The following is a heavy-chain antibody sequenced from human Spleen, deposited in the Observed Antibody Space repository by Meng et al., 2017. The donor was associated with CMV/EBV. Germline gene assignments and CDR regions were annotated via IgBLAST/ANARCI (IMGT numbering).Heavy chain of an antibody. CDR3: ARGNSGREWFDP. J-gene: IGHJ5*02. CDR2: INHSGST. V-gene: IGHV4-34*01. Sequence: QVHVEQWGAGLLQPPETLSPPCAVYGGSFSGYYGSWIRQPPGKGLEWIGEINHSGSTNYNPSLKSRVTISVDTSKNQFSLKLSSVTAADTAVYYCARGNSGREWFDPWGQGTLVTVSS. D-gene: IGHD6-19*01. CDR1: GGSFSGYY.